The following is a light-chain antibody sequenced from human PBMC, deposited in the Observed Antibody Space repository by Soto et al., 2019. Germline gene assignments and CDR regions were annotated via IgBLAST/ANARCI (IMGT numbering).Light chain of an antibody. CDR2: DVS. CDR3: TSYASGSAYV. CDR1: SSDVGGYNR. V-gene: IGLV2-18*02. Sequence: QSALTQPPSVSGSPGQSVAISCTGTSSDVGGYNRVSWYQQAPGKAPKLLIYDVSNRPSGGSTRFSGSKSGNTASLTISGPQAEDDADYSCTSYASGSAYVFGPGTKLTVL. J-gene: IGLJ1*01.